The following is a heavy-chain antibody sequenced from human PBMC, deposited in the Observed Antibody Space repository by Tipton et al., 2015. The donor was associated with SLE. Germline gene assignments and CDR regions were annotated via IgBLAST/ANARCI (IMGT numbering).Heavy chain of an antibody. V-gene: IGHV4-59*07. CDR2: IHYSGST. CDR1: GGSISRYY. CDR3: AGYYNYMDV. J-gene: IGHJ6*03. D-gene: IGHD3-10*01. Sequence: TLSLTCTVSGGSISRYYWSWIRQPPGQRLEWIGYIHYSGSTKYSPSLKSRVTMSVDTSKNQFSLKLSSVTAADTAVYYCAGYYNYMDVWGKGTTVTVSS.